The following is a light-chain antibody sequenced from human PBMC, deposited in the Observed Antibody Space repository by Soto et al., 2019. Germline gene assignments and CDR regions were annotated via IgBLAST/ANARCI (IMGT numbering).Light chain of an antibody. V-gene: IGKV3-15*01. CDR1: QSVGSN. CDR2: GAS. Sequence: EIVMTQSPATLSVSPGERATLSCRASQSVGSNLAWYQQKPGQAPRLLIYGASTGATGIPARFSGSGSVTEFTLAISSLQSEDFAVYYCQQYNNWPAWTFGQGTKVEIK. J-gene: IGKJ1*01. CDR3: QQYNNWPAWT.